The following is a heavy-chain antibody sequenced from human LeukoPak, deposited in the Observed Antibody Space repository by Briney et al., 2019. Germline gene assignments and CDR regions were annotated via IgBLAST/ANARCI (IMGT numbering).Heavy chain of an antibody. CDR3: AKDGGYGGNSVLHYSYYGMDV. Sequence: GGSLRLSCAVSGFIFNNYAMSWVRQAPGKELEWVSAISGSGGNTYYADSVKGRFTISRDNSKNTLYLQMNSLRAEDTAVYYCAKDGGYGGNSVLHYSYYGMDVWGQGTTVTVSS. J-gene: IGHJ6*02. V-gene: IGHV3-23*01. CDR1: GFIFNNYA. D-gene: IGHD4-23*01. CDR2: ISGSGGNT.